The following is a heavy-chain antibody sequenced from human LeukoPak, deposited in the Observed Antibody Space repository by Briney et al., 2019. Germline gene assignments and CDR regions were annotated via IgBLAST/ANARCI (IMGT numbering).Heavy chain of an antibody. CDR2: INPNSGGT. Sequence: ASVKVSCKASGYTFTGYYMHWVRQAPGQGLEWMGWINPNSGGTNYAQKLQGRVTMTRDMSISTAYMELSRLRSDDTAVYYCARDHYDFWSGYYTAPGSWGQGTLVTVSS. D-gene: IGHD3-3*01. V-gene: IGHV1-2*02. J-gene: IGHJ4*02. CDR1: GYTFTGYY. CDR3: ARDHYDFWSGYYTAPGS.